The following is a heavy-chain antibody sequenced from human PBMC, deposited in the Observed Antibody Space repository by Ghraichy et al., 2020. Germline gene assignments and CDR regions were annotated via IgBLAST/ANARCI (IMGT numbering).Heavy chain of an antibody. D-gene: IGHD3-22*01. CDR2: IIPIFGTA. V-gene: IGHV1-69*06. J-gene: IGHJ4*02. CDR3: ATDDSSGYLHSYFDY. CDR1: GGTFSSYA. Sequence: SVKVSCKASGGTFSSYAISWVRHAPGQGLEWMGGIIPIFGTANYAQKFQGRVTITADKSTSTAYMELSSLRSEDTAVYYCATDDSSGYLHSYFDYWGQGTLVTVSS.